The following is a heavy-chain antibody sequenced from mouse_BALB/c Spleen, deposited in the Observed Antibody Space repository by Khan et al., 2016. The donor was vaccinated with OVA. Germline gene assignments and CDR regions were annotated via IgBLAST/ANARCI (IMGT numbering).Heavy chain of an antibody. Sequence: EVQLQESGPELVKPGASVKMSCKASGYTFTSYVMHWVKQKPGLGLEWIGYIYPFNDDTKYNEKFKDKATLTSDKSSSTAYMELSSLTSEDSAVXYCAPVGTYYVSFAYWGQGTLVTVSA. J-gene: IGHJ3*01. V-gene: IGHV1S136*01. D-gene: IGHD1-1*01. CDR2: IYPFNDDT. CDR3: APVGTYYVSFAY. CDR1: GYTFTSYV.